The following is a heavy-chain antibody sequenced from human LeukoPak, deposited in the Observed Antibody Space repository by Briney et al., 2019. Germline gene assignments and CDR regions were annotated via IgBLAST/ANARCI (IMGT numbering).Heavy chain of an antibody. J-gene: IGHJ3*02. V-gene: IGHV3-30*03. CDR1: GFTFSSYG. CDR3: ARTDAFDI. Sequence: GGSLRLSCAASGFTFSSYGMHWVRQAPGKGLEWVAVISYDGSNKYYADSVKGRFTISRDNAKNTLYLQMSSLSTEDTAVYYCARTDAFDIWGPGTMATVSS. CDR2: ISYDGSNK.